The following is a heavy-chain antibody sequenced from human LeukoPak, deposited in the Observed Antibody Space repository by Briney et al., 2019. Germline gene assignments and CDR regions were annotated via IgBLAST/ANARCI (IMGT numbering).Heavy chain of an antibody. CDR1: GFTFSSYA. J-gene: IGHJ4*02. CDR2: ISGSGGST. V-gene: IGHV3-23*01. D-gene: IGHD1-26*01. Sequence: GGSLRLSCAASGFTFSSYAMSWVRQAPGKGLEWVSAISGSGGSTYYADSVKGRFTISRDDSKNTLYLQMNSLRAEDTAVFYCAKDSGSSDYFDYWGQGTLVTVSS. CDR3: AKDSGSSDYFDY.